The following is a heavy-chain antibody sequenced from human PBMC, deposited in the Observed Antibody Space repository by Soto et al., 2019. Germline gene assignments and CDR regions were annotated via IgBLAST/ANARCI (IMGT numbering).Heavy chain of an antibody. D-gene: IGHD1-26*01. CDR2: IYYSGTT. J-gene: IGHJ4*02. CDR3: ARVVGATGYYFDY. CDR1: GASISSYY. V-gene: IGHV4-59*01. Sequence: SETLSLTCTVSGASISSYYWSWIRQSTGKGLEWIGYIYYSGTTNYNPSLKSRVTISVDTSKNQFSLKLSSVTAADTAVYYCARVVGATGYYFDYWGQGTLVTVSS.